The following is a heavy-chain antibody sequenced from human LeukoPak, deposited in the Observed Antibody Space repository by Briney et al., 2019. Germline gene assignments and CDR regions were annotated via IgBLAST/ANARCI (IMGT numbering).Heavy chain of an antibody. J-gene: IGHJ4*02. CDR1: GFTFRNYV. Sequence: GGSLRLSCAASGFTFRNYVIHWVRQAPGKGLEWVAVTSSDLNVKLYADSVKGRFTISRDNSRSTLYLQLNSLRPEDTAIYYCAREGYYGSGSPPSLYFDYWGQGTLVTVSS. D-gene: IGHD3-10*01. CDR3: AREGYYGSGSPPSLYFDY. V-gene: IGHV3-30-3*01. CDR2: TSSDLNVK.